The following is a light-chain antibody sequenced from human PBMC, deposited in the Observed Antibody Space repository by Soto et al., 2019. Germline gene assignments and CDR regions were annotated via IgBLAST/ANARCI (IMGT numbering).Light chain of an antibody. CDR2: SNN. V-gene: IGLV1-44*01. CDR1: SSNIGSNT. J-gene: IGLJ2*01. CDR3: SAWDDRMNGVV. Sequence: QSVLTQPPSASVTPGQRVTISCSGSSSNIGSNTVNWYQQLPGPAPKLLIYSNNQRPSAVPDRFSGSKSGTSASLAISGLQSEDEADYYCSAWDDRMNGVVFGGGTTVTVL.